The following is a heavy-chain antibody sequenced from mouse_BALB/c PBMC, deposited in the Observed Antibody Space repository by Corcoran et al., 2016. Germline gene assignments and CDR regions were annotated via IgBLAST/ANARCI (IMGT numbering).Heavy chain of an antibody. V-gene: IGHV9-3-1*01. CDR2: INTYTGEP. Sequence: QIQLVQSGPELKKPGETVKISCKASGYTFTNYGMNWVKQAPGKGLKWMGWINTYTGEPTYADDFKGRFAFSLETSASTAYLQINNLKNEDTATYSCARYGNYVYFDYWGQGTTLTVSS. CDR3: ARYGNYVYFDY. D-gene: IGHD2-1*01. J-gene: IGHJ2*01. CDR1: GYTFTNYG.